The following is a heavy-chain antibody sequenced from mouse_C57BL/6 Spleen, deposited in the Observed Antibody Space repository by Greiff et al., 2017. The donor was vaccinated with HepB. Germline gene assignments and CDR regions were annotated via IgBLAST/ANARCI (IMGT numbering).Heavy chain of an antibody. D-gene: IGHD1-1*01. J-gene: IGHJ2*01. CDR2: INPGSGGT. V-gene: IGHV1-54*01. CDR1: GYAFTNYL. Sequence: QVQLKESGAELVRPGTSVKVSCKASGYAFTNYLIEWVKQRPGQGLEWIGVINPGSGGTNYNEKFKGKATLTADKSSSTAYMQLSSLTSEDSAVYFCARFTTVVLDYWGQGTTLTVSS. CDR3: ARFTTVVLDY.